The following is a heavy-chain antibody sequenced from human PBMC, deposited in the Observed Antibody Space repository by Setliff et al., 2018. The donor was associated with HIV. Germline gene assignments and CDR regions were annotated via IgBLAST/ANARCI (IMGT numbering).Heavy chain of an antibody. Sequence: ASVKVSCKASGYTFTNYDIHWVRQATGQGLEWMGWMNPDSRNTGYAQRFEGRVTLTWDTPISTAYLELNHLKSDDTAVYYCARARTDYYDRRRRSHYYIDVWARGATVTVSS. CDR3: ARARTDYYDRRRRSHYYIDV. CDR1: GYTFTNYD. V-gene: IGHV1-8*02. D-gene: IGHD3-22*01. CDR2: MNPDSRNT. J-gene: IGHJ6*03.